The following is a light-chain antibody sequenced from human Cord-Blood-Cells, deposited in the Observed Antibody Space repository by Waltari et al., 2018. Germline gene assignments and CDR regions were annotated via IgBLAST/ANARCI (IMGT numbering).Light chain of an antibody. V-gene: IGLV2-11*01. J-gene: IGLJ2*01. CDR1: SSDVGGYNY. CDR2: EVS. CDR3: CSYAGSYTCVV. Sequence: QSALTQPRSVSGSPGQSVTISCTGTSSDVGGYNYVSSYQQPTGKAPKLMMYEVSRRPSGVPDRFSGSKSGNAASRTIPGLQAEDEADYYCCSYAGSYTCVVFGGGTKLTVL.